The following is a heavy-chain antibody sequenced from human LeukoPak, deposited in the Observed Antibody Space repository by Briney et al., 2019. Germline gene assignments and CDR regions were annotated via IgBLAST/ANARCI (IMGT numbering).Heavy chain of an antibody. CDR3: ARSQAFGVVISYYMDV. D-gene: IGHD3-3*01. Sequence: ASVKVSCKASGYTFSSYGISWVRQAPGQGLEWIGWISAYNGNTNYAQKLQGRVTMTTDTSTSTAYMELRSLRSDDTAVYYCARSQAFGVVISYYMDVWGKGTTVSVSS. V-gene: IGHV1-18*01. J-gene: IGHJ6*03. CDR1: GYTFSSYG. CDR2: ISAYNGNT.